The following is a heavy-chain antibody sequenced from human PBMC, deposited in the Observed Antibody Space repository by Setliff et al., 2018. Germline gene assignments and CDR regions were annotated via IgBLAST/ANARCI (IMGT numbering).Heavy chain of an antibody. CDR1: LSFSSYA. D-gene: IGHD6-13*01. Sequence: LSFSSYAMSWVRQAPGKGLEWVSAISGSGGSTYYADSVKGRFTISRDNSKNTLYLQMNSLRAEDTAVYYCARRRIAAAGWRLSNWFDPWGQGTLVTVSS. V-gene: IGHV3-23*01. J-gene: IGHJ5*02. CDR3: ARRRIAAAGWRLSNWFDP. CDR2: ISGSGGST.